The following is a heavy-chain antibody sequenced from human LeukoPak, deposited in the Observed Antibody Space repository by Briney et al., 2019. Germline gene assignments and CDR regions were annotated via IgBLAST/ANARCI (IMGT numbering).Heavy chain of an antibody. Sequence: QPGGSLRLSCAASGFTFSSYEMHWVRQAPGKGLEWVSYISSSDSTIYYADSVKGRFTISRDNAKNSLYLQMNSLRAEDTALYHCARTNDILTGPDYWGQGTLVTVSS. D-gene: IGHD3-9*01. CDR1: GFTFSSYE. J-gene: IGHJ4*02. CDR2: ISSSDSTI. CDR3: ARTNDILTGPDY. V-gene: IGHV3-48*03.